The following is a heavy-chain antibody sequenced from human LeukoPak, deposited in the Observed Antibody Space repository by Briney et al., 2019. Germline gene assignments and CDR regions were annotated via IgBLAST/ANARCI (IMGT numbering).Heavy chain of an antibody. J-gene: IGHJ4*02. CDR2: IKQDGSEK. CDR1: GFTFSNYW. D-gene: IGHD6-13*01. CDR3: ARDRVWTVLY. Sequence: SGGSLRLSCAASGFTFSNYWMTWVRQAPGKGLEWVANIKQDGSEKYYVDSVKGRFTISRDNAKNSLYLQVNSLRAEDTAVYYCARDRVWTVLYWGQGTLVTVSS. V-gene: IGHV3-7*01.